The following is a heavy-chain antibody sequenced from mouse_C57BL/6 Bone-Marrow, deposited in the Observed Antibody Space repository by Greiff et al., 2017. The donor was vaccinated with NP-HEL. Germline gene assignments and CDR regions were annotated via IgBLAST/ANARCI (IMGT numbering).Heavy chain of an antibody. Sequence: VQLQQPGAELVRPGTSVKLSCKASGYTFTSYWMHWVKQRPGQGLEWIGVIDPSDSYTNYNPKFKGKATLTVDTSSSTAYMQLSSLTSENSAVYDCAIEGYSNYPFDYWGQGTTLTVSS. CDR2: IDPSDSYT. V-gene: IGHV1-59*01. CDR1: GYTFTSYW. CDR3: AIEGYSNYPFDY. J-gene: IGHJ2*01. D-gene: IGHD2-5*01.